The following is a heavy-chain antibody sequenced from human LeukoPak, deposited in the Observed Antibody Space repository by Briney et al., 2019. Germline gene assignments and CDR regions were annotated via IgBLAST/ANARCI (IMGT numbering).Heavy chain of an antibody. Sequence: HPGGSLRLSCAASGFSVSSNYMSWVRQAPGKGLEWVANIKQDGSEKYYVDSVKGRFTISRDNAKNSLYLQMNSLRAEDTAVYYCARVGATTPVDYWGQGTLVTVSS. V-gene: IGHV3-7*01. CDR3: ARVGATTPVDY. CDR1: GFSVSSNY. CDR2: IKQDGSEK. J-gene: IGHJ4*02. D-gene: IGHD1-26*01.